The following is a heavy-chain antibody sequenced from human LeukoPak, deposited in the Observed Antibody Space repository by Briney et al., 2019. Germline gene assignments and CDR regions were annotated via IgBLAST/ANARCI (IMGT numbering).Heavy chain of an antibody. V-gene: IGHV1-18*01. CDR3: ARAVRVYYYYYMDV. J-gene: IGHJ6*03. CDR1: GYTFTSYG. CDR2: ISAYNGNT. Sequence: ASVKVSCKASGYTFTSYGISWVRQAPGQGLEWMGWISAYNGNTNYAQKLQGRVTMTTDTSTSTAYMELRSLRSDDTAVYYCARAVRVYYYYYMDVWGKGTTVTVSS.